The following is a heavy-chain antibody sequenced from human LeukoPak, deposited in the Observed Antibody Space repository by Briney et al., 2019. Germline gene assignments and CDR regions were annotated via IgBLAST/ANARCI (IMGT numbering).Heavy chain of an antibody. D-gene: IGHD6-6*01. Sequence: GGSPRLSCAASGFTFSSYAMSWVRQAPGKGLEWVSAISGSGGSTYYADSVKGRFTISRDNSKNTLYLQMNSLRAEDTAVYYCAKDLEQLVRGYFDYWGQGTLVTVSS. CDR1: GFTFSSYA. J-gene: IGHJ4*02. V-gene: IGHV3-23*01. CDR3: AKDLEQLVRGYFDY. CDR2: ISGSGGST.